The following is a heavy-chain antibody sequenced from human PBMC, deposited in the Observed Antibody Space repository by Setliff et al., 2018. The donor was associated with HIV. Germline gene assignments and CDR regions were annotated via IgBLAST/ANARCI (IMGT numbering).Heavy chain of an antibody. J-gene: IGHJ4*02. CDR2: IYYSGST. CDR1: AGSIRSSIYY. CDR3: ARHIFGRSKIAAAAIQIFDY. D-gene: IGHD6-13*01. Sequence: SETLSLTCTVSAGSIRSSIYYWAWIRQPPGKGLEWIGTIYYSGSTYYNPSLKSRATISVDTSKNQFSLKLSSVTAADTAVYYCARHIFGRSKIAAAAIQIFDYWGQGTLVTVSS. V-gene: IGHV4-39*01.